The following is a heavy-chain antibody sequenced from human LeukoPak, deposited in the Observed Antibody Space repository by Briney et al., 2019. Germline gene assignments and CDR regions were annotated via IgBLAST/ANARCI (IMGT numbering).Heavy chain of an antibody. Sequence: GASVKVSCKASGYTFTGYYMHWVRQAPGQGLEWMGWINPNSGGTNYAQKFQGRVTMTRDTSISTAYMELSRLRSDDTAVYYCARVFAGHSAPVEFDYWGQGTLVTVSS. CDR1: GYTFTGYY. CDR2: INPNSGGT. D-gene: IGHD3-10*02. J-gene: IGHJ4*02. CDR3: ARVFAGHSAPVEFDY. V-gene: IGHV1-2*02.